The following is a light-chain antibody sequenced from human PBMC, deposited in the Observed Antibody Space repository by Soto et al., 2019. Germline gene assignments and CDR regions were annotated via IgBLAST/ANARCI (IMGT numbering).Light chain of an antibody. V-gene: IGKV3-20*01. CDR1: QSVSSSY. CDR3: QQYGSSPPFT. J-gene: IGKJ3*01. CDR2: GAS. Sequence: EIVLTQSPGTLSLSPGERATLSCRASQSVSSSYLAWYQQKPGQAPRLLIYGASSRATGISDRFSGSGSGTDFTLTISRLETEDLAVYYCQQYGSSPPFTFGPGTKVDIK.